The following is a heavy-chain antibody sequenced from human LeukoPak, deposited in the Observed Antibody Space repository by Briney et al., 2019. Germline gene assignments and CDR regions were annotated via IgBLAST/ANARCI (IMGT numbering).Heavy chain of an antibody. CDR1: GFTFSSYA. D-gene: IGHD3-3*01. V-gene: IGHV3-23*01. Sequence: GGSLRLSCAASGFTFSSYAMSWVRQAPGKGLEWVSAISGSGGGTYHTDSVKGRFTISRDNSKNILYLQMNSLRAEDTAVYYCAKRNYDFWSGYYRRAENHFDYWGQGTLVTVSS. CDR2: ISGSGGGT. CDR3: AKRNYDFWSGYYRRAENHFDY. J-gene: IGHJ4*02.